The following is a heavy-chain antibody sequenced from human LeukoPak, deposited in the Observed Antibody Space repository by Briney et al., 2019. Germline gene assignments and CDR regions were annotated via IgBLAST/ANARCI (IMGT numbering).Heavy chain of an antibody. V-gene: IGHV1-46*01. CDR2: INPSGGTT. D-gene: IGHD4-11*01. J-gene: IGHJ4*02. CDR1: GYTFTSYH. Sequence: ASVKVSCKASGYTFTSYHMHWVRQAPGQGLEWMGIINPSGGTTNYAQKFRGRVTMTRDMSTSTVYMELSSLRSEDTAVYYCASGLTVTIFDYWGQGTLVTVSS. CDR3: ASGLTVTIFDY.